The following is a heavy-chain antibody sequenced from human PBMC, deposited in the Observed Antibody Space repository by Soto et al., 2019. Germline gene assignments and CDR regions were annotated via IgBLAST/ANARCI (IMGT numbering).Heavy chain of an antibody. CDR3: AAILGYCSGGSCYNWFDP. Sequence: SVKVSCKASGFTFTSSAVQWVRQARGQRLEWIGWIVVGSGNTNYAQKFQERVTITRDMSTSTAYMELSSLRSEDTAVYYCAAILGYCSGGSCYNWFDPWGQGXLVTVYS. J-gene: IGHJ5*02. CDR2: IVVGSGNT. V-gene: IGHV1-58*01. CDR1: GFTFTSSA. D-gene: IGHD2-15*01.